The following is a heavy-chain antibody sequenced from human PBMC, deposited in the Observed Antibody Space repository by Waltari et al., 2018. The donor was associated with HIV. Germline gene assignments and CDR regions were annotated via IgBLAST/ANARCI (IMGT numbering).Heavy chain of an antibody. V-gene: IGHV1-8*01. D-gene: IGHD1-7*01. CDR2: MNANSGNT. Sequence: QVQLVQSGAEVKKPGASVKVSCKASGYTFTSYDINWVRQATGQGLEWMGWMNANSGNTGYAQKFQGRVTMTRNTSISTAYMELSSLRSEDTAVYYWARGAVITGTIDYWGQGTLVTVSS. CDR1: GYTFTSYD. J-gene: IGHJ4*02. CDR3: ARGAVITGTIDY.